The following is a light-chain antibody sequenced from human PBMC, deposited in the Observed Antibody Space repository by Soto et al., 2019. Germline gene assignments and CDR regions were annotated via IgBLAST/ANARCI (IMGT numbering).Light chain of an antibody. CDR3: AAWDDSLSLHVV. J-gene: IGLJ2*01. Sequence: QSVLTQPPSASGTPGQRVTISCSGSSCNIGSNYVYWYQQLPGTAPKLLIYRNNQRPSGVPDRFSGSKSGTSASLAISGLRSEDEADYYCAAWDDSLSLHVVFGGGTQLTVL. V-gene: IGLV1-47*01. CDR2: RNN. CDR1: SCNIGSNY.